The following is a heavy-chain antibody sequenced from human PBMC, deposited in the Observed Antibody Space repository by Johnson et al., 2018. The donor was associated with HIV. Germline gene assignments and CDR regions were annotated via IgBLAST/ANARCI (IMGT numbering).Heavy chain of an antibody. CDR1: GFTFSDYY. V-gene: IGHV3-11*04. Sequence: QVQLVESGGGLVKPGGSLRLSCAASGFTFSDYYMSWIRQAPGKGLEWVSYISSSGSTIYYADSVKGRFTISRDDSKNTLYLQMNSLNVEDTALYYCAKGSGYYAAFDIWGQGTMVTVSS. CDR2: ISSSGSTI. J-gene: IGHJ3*02. D-gene: IGHD3-22*01. CDR3: AKGSGYYAAFDI.